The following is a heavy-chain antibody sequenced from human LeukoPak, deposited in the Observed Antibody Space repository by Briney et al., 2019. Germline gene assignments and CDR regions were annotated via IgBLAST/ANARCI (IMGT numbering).Heavy chain of an antibody. D-gene: IGHD1-26*01. J-gene: IGHJ4*02. CDR2: INPSGGST. CDR3: ARSGVGARGMGKFDY. V-gene: IGHV1-46*01. CDR1: GYTFTSYY. Sequence: ASVKVSCKASGYTFTSYYMHWVRQAPGQGLEWMGIINPSGGSTSYAQKFQGRVTMTRDTSTSTVYMELSSLRSEDTAVYYCARSGVGARGMGKFDYWGQGTLVTASS.